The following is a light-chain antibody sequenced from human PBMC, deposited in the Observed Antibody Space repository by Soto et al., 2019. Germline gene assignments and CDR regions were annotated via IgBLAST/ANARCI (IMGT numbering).Light chain of an antibody. V-gene: IGKV1-39*01. CDR3: QQSYSIPVWT. CDR1: QRIGSY. CDR2: AAT. Sequence: ILLTQSPSSLSASVGDRVTITCRASQRIGSYVNWYQQKPGKAPKLLIYAATNLEEGVPSRFSGSGSGTDFSLSVSGLQPADFATYYCQQSYSIPVWTFGHGTMVDI. J-gene: IGKJ1*01.